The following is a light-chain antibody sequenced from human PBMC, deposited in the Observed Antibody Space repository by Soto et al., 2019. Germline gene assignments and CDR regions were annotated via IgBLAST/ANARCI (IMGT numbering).Light chain of an antibody. CDR3: QQYGSSPET. J-gene: IGKJ1*01. CDR2: RAS. Sequence: EIVLTQSPDTLSLSPGERATLSCRASQSVSSNSLAWYQQKPGQAPRLLIYRASTRATGIPDRFSGSGSGTDFTLTISRLEPEDVAVYYCQQYGSSPETFGQGTKVEIK. V-gene: IGKV3-20*01. CDR1: QSVSSNS.